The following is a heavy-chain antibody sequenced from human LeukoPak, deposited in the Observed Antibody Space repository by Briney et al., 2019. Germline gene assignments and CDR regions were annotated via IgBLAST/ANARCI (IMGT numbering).Heavy chain of an antibody. CDR3: ARDPGRRDYYYYYMDV. CDR2: ISGSGGST. J-gene: IGHJ6*03. V-gene: IGHV3-23*01. Sequence: PGRSLRLSCAASGFTFSSYAMSWVRQAPGKGLEWVSAISGSGGSTYYADSVKGRFTISRDNSKNSLYLQMNSLRAEDTAVYYCARDPGRRDYYYYYMDVWGKGTTVTVSS. CDR1: GFTFSSYA.